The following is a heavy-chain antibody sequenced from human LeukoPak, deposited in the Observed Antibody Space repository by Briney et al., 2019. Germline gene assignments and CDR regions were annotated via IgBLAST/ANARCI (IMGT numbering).Heavy chain of an antibody. D-gene: IGHD4-17*01. CDR3: ARDCTVTSCYYYYGMDV. Sequence: GGSLRLSCAASGFAFSSYSMNWVRQAPGKGLEYISYIHRSGSPTYYSDSVKGRFTISRDNAKNSLYLQMNSLRAEDTAVYYCARDCTVTSCYYYYGMDVWGQGTTVTVSS. V-gene: IGHV3-48*04. CDR2: IHRSGSPT. J-gene: IGHJ6*02. CDR1: GFAFSSYS.